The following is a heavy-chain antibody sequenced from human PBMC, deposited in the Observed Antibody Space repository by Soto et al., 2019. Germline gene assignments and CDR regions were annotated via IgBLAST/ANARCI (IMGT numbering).Heavy chain of an antibody. CDR1: GGSISSYY. CDR3: ARAYDSSGNHAFDI. J-gene: IGHJ3*02. Sequence: QVQLHESGPGLVKPSETLSLTCTVSGGSISSYYWSWIRQPAGKGLEWIGRIYASGSTYYNPSLKSRVPMSVDTSKNQFSLKLSSVSAADTAVYYCARAYDSSGNHAFDIWGQGTMVTVSS. CDR2: IYASGST. D-gene: IGHD3-22*01. V-gene: IGHV4-4*07.